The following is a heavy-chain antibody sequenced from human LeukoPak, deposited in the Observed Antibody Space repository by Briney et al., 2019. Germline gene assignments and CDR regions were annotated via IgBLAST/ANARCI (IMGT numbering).Heavy chain of an antibody. J-gene: IGHJ4*02. CDR3: ASSSGWYYFDY. V-gene: IGHV4-59*01. CDR2: IYYSGST. CDR1: GGSISSYY. D-gene: IGHD6-19*01. Sequence: SETLSLTCTVSGGSISSYYWSWIRQPPGKGLEWIGYIYYSGSTNYNPSLKSRVTISVDTSKNQFSLKLSSVTAADTAVYYCASSSGWYYFDYWGQGTLVTVSS.